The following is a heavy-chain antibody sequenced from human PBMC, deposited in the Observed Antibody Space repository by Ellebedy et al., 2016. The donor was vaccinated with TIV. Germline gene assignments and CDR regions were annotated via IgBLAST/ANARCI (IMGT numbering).Heavy chain of an antibody. CDR3: ARLETTVTTYYLDY. CDR1: GGSISSSDYY. CDR2: IHHSGST. J-gene: IGHJ4*02. Sequence: MPSETLSLTCSVSGGSISSSDYYRSWIRQPPGKGLEWIGYIHHSGSTYYKSSLKSRLSISVDTSKNQFSLKLSSVTAADTAVYFCARLETTVTTYYLDYWGQGTLVTVSS. D-gene: IGHD4-17*01. V-gene: IGHV4-30-4*01.